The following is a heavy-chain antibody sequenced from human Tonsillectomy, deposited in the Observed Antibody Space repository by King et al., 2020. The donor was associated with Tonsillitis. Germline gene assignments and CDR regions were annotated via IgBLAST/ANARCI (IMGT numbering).Heavy chain of an antibody. Sequence: MQLQESGPGLVKPSETLSLTCTVSSGSISSSSYYWGWIRQPPGKGLEWIGSIYYSGSTYYKSSLKSRVTILINTSKNHFSLKLSSVTAADTAVYYCARPAPVGVSGYYDAFDIWGQGTIVTVSS. J-gene: IGHJ3*02. CDR1: SGSISSSSYY. D-gene: IGHD3-22*01. CDR3: ARPAPVGVSGYYDAFDI. CDR2: IYYSGST. V-gene: IGHV4-39*07.